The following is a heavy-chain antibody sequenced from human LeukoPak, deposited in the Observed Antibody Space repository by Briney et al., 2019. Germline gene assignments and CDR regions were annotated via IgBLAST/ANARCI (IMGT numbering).Heavy chain of an antibody. D-gene: IGHD5-12*01. V-gene: IGHV3-30*04. CDR2: ISYDGSNK. CDR1: GFTFSSYA. Sequence: PGRSLRLSCAASGFTFSSYAMHWVRQAPGKGLEWVAVISYDGSNKYYADSVKGRFTISRDNSKNTLYLQMNSLRAEDTAVYYCARDSRAGRGYSGNFDYWGQGTLVTVSS. J-gene: IGHJ4*02. CDR3: ARDSRAGRGYSGNFDY.